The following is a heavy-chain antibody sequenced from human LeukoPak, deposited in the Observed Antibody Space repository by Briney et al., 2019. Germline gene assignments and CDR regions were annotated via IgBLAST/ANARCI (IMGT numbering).Heavy chain of an antibody. CDR1: GFTFSSYA. Sequence: GGSLRLSCAASGFTFSSYAMSWVRQAPGKGLEWVSAISGSGGSTYYADSVKGRFTISRDNSKNTLYLQTNSLRAEDTAVYYCAKDRCSSSWCFFDYWGQGTLVTVSS. J-gene: IGHJ4*02. CDR3: AKDRCSSSWCFFDY. V-gene: IGHV3-23*01. D-gene: IGHD6-13*01. CDR2: ISGSGGST.